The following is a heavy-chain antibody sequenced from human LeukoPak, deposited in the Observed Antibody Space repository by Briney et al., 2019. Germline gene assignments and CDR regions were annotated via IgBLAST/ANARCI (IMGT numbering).Heavy chain of an antibody. CDR2: INHSGST. V-gene: IGHV4-34*01. CDR1: GGSFSGYY. D-gene: IGHD3-10*01. CDR3: ARALRYRWFGELLAGYYFDY. Sequence: SETLSLTCAVYGGSFSGYYWSWIRQPPGKGLEWIGEINHSGSTNYNPSLKSRVTISVDTSKNQFSLKLSSVTAADTAVYYCARALRYRWFGELLAGYYFDYWAREPWSPSPQ. J-gene: IGHJ4*02.